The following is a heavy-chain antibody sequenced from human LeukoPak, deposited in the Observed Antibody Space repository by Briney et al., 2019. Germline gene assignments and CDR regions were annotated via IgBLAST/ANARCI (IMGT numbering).Heavy chain of an antibody. CDR2: IIPIFGTA. CDR1: GGTFSSYA. J-gene: IGHJ4*02. D-gene: IGHD4-23*01. Sequence: SVKVSCKASGGTFSSYAISWVRQAPGQGLEWMGGIIPIFGTANYAQKFQGRVTITTDESTSTAYMELSSLRSEDTAVYYCARDEDYGGNFGTFDYWGQGTLVTVSS. V-gene: IGHV1-69*05. CDR3: ARDEDYGGNFGTFDY.